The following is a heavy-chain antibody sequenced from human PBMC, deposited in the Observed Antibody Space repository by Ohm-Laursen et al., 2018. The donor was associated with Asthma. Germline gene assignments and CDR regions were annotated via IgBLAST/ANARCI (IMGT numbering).Heavy chain of an antibody. CDR2: IRQDGTEK. Sequence: SLRLSCAASGYTFSRYSIHWVRQVPGKGLEWVANIRQDGTEKSYVDSVRGRSTISRDNAKNSLYLQMNSLRPEDTAFYYCAKLVGVTTAWGQGTLVTVSS. V-gene: IGHV3-7*05. J-gene: IGHJ5*02. CDR1: GYTFSRYS. D-gene: IGHD4-17*01. CDR3: AKLVGVTTA.